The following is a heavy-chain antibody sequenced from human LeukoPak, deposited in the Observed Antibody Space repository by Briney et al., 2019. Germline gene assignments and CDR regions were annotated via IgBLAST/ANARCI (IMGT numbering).Heavy chain of an antibody. J-gene: IGHJ6*03. CDR3: STGVRNTVTTSGYYYYYMDV. D-gene: IGHD4-11*01. CDR1: GGTFSSYA. V-gene: IGHV1-69*05. CDR2: IIPIFGTA. Sequence: SVKVSCKASGGTFSSYAISWVRQAPGQGLEWMGGIIPIFGTANYAQKFQGRVTITTDESTNTAYMELSSLRSEDTAVYYRSTGVRNTVTTSGYYYYYMDVGGKGTTATVSS.